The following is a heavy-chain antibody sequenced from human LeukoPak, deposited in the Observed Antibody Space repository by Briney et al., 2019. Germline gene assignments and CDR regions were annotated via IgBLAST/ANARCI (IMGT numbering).Heavy chain of an antibody. V-gene: IGHV4-59*01. D-gene: IGHD3-10*01. J-gene: IGHJ4*02. Sequence: SETLSLTCTGSGGSISSYYWSWIRQPPGKGLEGIGYIYYSGSTNYNPSLKSRVTISVDTSKNQFSLKLSSVTAADTAVYYCARGRDFYYGSGSPYFDYWGQGTLVIVSS. CDR3: ARGRDFYYGSGSPYFDY. CDR2: IYYSGST. CDR1: GGSISSYY.